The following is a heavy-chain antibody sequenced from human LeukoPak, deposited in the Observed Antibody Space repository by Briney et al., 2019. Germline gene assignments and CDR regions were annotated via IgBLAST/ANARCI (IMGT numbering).Heavy chain of an antibody. Sequence: ASVKVSCKASGYTFTSYDINWVRQATGQGLEWMGIINPSGGSTSYAQKFQGRVTMTRDMSTSTVYMELSSLRSEDTAVYYCARDQYGGSGAFDIWGQGTMVTVSS. CDR2: INPSGGST. D-gene: IGHD6-25*01. J-gene: IGHJ3*02. V-gene: IGHV1-46*01. CDR3: ARDQYGGSGAFDI. CDR1: GYTFTSYD.